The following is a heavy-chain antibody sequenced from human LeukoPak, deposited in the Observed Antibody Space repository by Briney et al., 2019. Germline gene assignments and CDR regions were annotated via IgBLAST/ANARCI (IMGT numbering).Heavy chain of an antibody. CDR2: ISANNGKT. D-gene: IGHD6-13*01. V-gene: IGHV1-18*01. CDR3: AKVAGDRMDY. Sequence: ASVKVSCRASGYSFGTYGFRWVRQAPGQGLEWMGWISANNGKTTYAQKFQGRVTLTADTSTSTAYMELTSLRPADTAVYFCAKVAGDRMDYWGQGTLVTVSS. CDR1: GYSFGTYG. J-gene: IGHJ4*02.